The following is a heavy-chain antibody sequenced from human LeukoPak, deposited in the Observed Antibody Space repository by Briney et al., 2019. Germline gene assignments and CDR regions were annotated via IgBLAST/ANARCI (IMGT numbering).Heavy chain of an antibody. V-gene: IGHV3-11*01. CDR3: ARRIVTSGLFDY. CDR2: ISTSGTTT. Sequence: GGSLRLSCAASGSSFSDYFLSWIHQSPGRGLERVSSISTSGTTTYYADSLKGRFTISRDNAENSLYLHMNSLRAEGAAVYFCARRIVTSGLFDYWGQGALVTVSS. CDR1: GSSFSDYF. J-gene: IGHJ4*02. D-gene: IGHD1-26*01.